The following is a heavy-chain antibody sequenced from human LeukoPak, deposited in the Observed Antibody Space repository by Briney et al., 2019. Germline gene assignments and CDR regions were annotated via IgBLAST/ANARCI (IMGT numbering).Heavy chain of an antibody. Sequence: GGSLRLSCAASGFTVSSNEMSWVRQAPGKGLEWVSAISGSGGSTYYADSVKGRFTISRDNSKNTLYLQMNSLRAEDTAVYYCAKKRGMATMIVVVPDDYWGQGTLVTVSS. CDR3: AKKRGMATMIVVVPDDY. D-gene: IGHD3-22*01. CDR1: GFTVSSNE. V-gene: IGHV3-23*01. CDR2: ISGSGGST. J-gene: IGHJ4*02.